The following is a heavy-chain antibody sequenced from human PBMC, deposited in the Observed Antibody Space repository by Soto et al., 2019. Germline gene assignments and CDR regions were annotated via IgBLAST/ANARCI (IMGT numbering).Heavy chain of an antibody. Sequence: GGSLRLSCSVSGFTFSNNAMSGVRQSPGKGLEWVAGVSSAGTIPYYAGSVQARFTISRDNSKNMFYLQMKSLRAEDTAIYYCAKARPSGGYYYVEAFDVWGQGTMVTVSS. V-gene: IGHV3-23*01. D-gene: IGHD3-22*01. CDR2: VSSAGTIP. CDR1: GFTFSNNA. CDR3: AKARPSGGYYYVEAFDV. J-gene: IGHJ3*01.